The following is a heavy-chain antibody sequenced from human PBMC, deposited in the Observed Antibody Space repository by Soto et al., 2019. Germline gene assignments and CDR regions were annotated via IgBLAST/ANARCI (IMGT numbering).Heavy chain of an antibody. J-gene: IGHJ4*02. V-gene: IGHV1-8*01. CDR3: ARVWGDFWSGYFPDTDY. CDR1: GYTFTSYD. CDR2: MNPNSGNT. D-gene: IGHD3-3*01. Sequence: ASVKVSCKASGYTFTSYDINWVRQATGQGLEWMGWMNPNSGNTGYAQKFQGRVTMTRNTSISTAYMELSSLRSEDTAVYYCARVWGDFWSGYFPDTDYWGQGTLVTVSS.